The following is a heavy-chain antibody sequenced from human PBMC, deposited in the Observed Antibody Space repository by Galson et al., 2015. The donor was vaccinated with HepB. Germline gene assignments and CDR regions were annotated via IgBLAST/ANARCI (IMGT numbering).Heavy chain of an antibody. Sequence: SVKVSCKASGYSFTTYSMHWVRQAPGQGLEWMGIINPSSGATTYAQKFQGRVTMTRDTSTSTVSMDLSSLRSEDTAVYFCARSELDWGKGTTVTVSS. CDR1: GYSFTTYS. J-gene: IGHJ6*04. V-gene: IGHV1-46*01. D-gene: IGHD3-10*01. CDR2: INPSSGAT. CDR3: ARSELD.